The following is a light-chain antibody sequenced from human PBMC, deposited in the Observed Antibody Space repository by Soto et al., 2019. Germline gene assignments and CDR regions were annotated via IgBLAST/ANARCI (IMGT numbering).Light chain of an antibody. V-gene: IGLV4-60*03. CDR2: LEGSGSY. CDR3: ETWDRNTVV. J-gene: IGLJ2*01. Sequence: QSVLTQSSSASASLGSSVKLTCILSSEHSKYIITWHQQQPGKAPRYLMKLEGSGSYNKGSGVPDRFSGSSYGPSRYLTISNLQSEDEADYYCETWDRNTVVFGGGTKLTVL. CDR1: SEHSKYI.